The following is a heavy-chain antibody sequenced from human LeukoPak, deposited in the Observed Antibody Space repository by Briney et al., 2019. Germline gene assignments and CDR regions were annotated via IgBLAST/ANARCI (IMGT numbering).Heavy chain of an antibody. Sequence: ASVKVSCKASGYTFTSYGISWVRQAPGQGLEWMGWISAYNGNTNYAQKLQDRVTMTTYKSTSTVYMELRSLRSDDTAVYYCAAYDFWSGYPLDPWGQGTLVTVSS. J-gene: IGHJ5*02. V-gene: IGHV1-18*01. CDR3: AAYDFWSGYPLDP. CDR1: GYTFTSYG. CDR2: ISAYNGNT. D-gene: IGHD3-3*01.